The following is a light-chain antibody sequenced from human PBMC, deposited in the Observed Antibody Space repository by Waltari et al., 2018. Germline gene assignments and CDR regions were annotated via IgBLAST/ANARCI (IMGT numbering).Light chain of an antibody. Sequence: QSALTQPASVSGSPGQAITISSPGTSSDAGSYTLVSWYQQHPGKAPKLMIYEVSKRPSGVSNRFSGSKSGNTASLTISGLQAEDEAEYYCCSYAGSSTFMVFGGGTKLTVL. V-gene: IGLV2-23*02. J-gene: IGLJ2*01. CDR1: SSDAGSYTL. CDR3: CSYAGSSTFMV. CDR2: EVS.